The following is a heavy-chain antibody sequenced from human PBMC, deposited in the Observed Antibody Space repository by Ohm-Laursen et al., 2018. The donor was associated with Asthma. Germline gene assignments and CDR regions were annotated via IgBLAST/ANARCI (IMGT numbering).Heavy chain of an antibody. CDR1: GFTFSSYS. CDR2: ISHNSGYI. J-gene: IGHJ2*01. D-gene: IGHD5-24*01. V-gene: IGHV3-21*01. CDR3: ARDGYSSAGDIYLDL. Sequence: GSLRLSCTASGFTFSSYSMNWVRQAPGKGLEWVSAISHNSGYIRYADSVKGRFTISRDNAKNSLYLQMVSLRAEDTAVYYCARDGYSSAGDIYLDLWGRGTLVTVSS.